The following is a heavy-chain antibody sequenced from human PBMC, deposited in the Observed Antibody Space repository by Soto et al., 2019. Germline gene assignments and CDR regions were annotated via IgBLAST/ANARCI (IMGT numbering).Heavy chain of an antibody. J-gene: IGHJ4*02. CDR2: ISAYNGNT. D-gene: IGHD5-12*01. Sequence: GASVKVSCKASGYTFTSYGISWVRQAPGQGLEWMGWISAYNGNTNYAQKLQGRVTMTTDTSTSTAYMELRSLRSDDTAVYYCARRGYSGYDLEYYFDYWGQGTLVTVSS. CDR1: GYTFTSYG. V-gene: IGHV1-18*01. CDR3: ARRGYSGYDLEYYFDY.